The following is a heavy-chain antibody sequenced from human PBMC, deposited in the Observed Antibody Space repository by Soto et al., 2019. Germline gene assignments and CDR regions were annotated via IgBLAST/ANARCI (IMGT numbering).Heavy chain of an antibody. D-gene: IGHD1-26*01. V-gene: IGHV4-59*08. Sequence: SETLSLTCTVSGGSISSDYWSWIRQPPGKGLEWIGYIYYSGSTNYNPSLKSRVTISVDTSKNQFSLKLSSVTAADTAVYYCATSRGSLLHFDYWGQGTLVSSPQ. CDR2: IYYSGST. J-gene: IGHJ4*02. CDR3: ATSRGSLLHFDY. CDR1: GGSISSDY.